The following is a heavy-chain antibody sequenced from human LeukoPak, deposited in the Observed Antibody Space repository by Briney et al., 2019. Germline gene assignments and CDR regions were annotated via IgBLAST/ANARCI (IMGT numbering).Heavy chain of an antibody. CDR2: MNPNSGNT. D-gene: IGHD3-10*01. Sequence: ASVKVSCKASGYTFTSYDINWVRQATGQGLEWMGWMNPNSGNTGYAQKFQGRVIMTRNTSISTAYMELSSLRSEDTAVYYCARARLVRGVIISYGLDYWGQGTLVTVSS. V-gene: IGHV1-8*01. CDR3: ARARLVRGVIISYGLDY. CDR1: GYTFTSYD. J-gene: IGHJ4*02.